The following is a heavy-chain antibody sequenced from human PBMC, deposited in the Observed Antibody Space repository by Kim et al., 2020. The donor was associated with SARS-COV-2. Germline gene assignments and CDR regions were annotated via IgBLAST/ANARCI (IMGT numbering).Heavy chain of an antibody. CDR3: ARGSGPGDS. J-gene: IGHJ4*02. Sequence: SDKYYVDAGRGRFTISRDNAKNSVYLQMNSLRAEDTAVYYCARGSGPGDSWGQGTLVTVSS. V-gene: IGHV3-7*01. D-gene: IGHD6-19*01. CDR2: SDK.